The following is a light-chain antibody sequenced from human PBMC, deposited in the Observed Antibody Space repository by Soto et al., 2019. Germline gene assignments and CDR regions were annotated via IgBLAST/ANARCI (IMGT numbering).Light chain of an antibody. CDR1: SSDVGGYNY. CDR3: SSYTSSSPLV. J-gene: IGLJ1*01. V-gene: IGLV2-14*01. Sequence: QSVLTQPASVSGSPGQSITISCTGTSSDVGGYNYVSWYQQHPGKAPKLMIYEVSNRPSGVSNRFSGSKSGNTASLTISGLQAEDEADYYCSSYTSSSPLVFGNGTKVIV. CDR2: EVS.